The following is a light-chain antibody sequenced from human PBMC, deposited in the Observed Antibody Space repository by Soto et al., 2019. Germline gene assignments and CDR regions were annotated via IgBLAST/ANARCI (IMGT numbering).Light chain of an antibody. J-gene: IGLJ2*01. V-gene: IGLV2-23*01. CDR1: SSDVGTYNL. CDR2: EGS. CDR3: CSYASSGTLV. Sequence: QSVLTQPASVSGSPGQSITISCTGTSSDVGTYNLVSWYQQHPGKAPKLMIYEGSKRPSGVSNRFSGSKSGNTASLTISGLQAEDEADYYCCSYASSGTLVFGGGTKLTVL.